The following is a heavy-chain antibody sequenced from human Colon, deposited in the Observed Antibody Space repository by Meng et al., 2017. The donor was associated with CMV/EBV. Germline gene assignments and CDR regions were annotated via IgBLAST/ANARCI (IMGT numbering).Heavy chain of an antibody. D-gene: IGHD3-3*01. J-gene: IGHJ4*02. Sequence: GGSLRLSCVASGFTFSSYSMNWVRQAPGKGLEWVSSISSSSSYIYYADSVKGRFTISRDNAKNTLYLQMNNLRAEDTAVYYCAQGNEVRFLEWSFGGQGTLVTVSS. CDR1: GFTFSSYS. V-gene: IGHV3-21*04. CDR3: AQGNEVRFLEWSF. CDR2: ISSSSSYI.